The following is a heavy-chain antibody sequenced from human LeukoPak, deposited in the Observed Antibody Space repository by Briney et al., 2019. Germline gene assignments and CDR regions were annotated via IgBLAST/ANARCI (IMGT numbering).Heavy chain of an antibody. CDR1: GGSISSGDYY. V-gene: IGHV4-30-4*08. Sequence: NPSQTLSLTCTVSGGSISSGDYYWSWIRQPPGKGLEWIGYIYCSGSTYYNPSLKSRVTISVDTSKNQFSLKLSSVTAADTAVYYCARTKLTYYYDKLWFDPWGQGTLVTVSS. D-gene: IGHD3-22*01. J-gene: IGHJ5*02. CDR2: IYCSGST. CDR3: ARTKLTYYYDKLWFDP.